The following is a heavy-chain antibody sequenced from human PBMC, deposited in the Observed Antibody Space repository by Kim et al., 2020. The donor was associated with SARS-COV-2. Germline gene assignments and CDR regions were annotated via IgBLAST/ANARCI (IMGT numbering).Heavy chain of an antibody. CDR1: GFTFSNYA. D-gene: IGHD3-22*01. Sequence: GGSLRLSCAASGFTFSNYAMTWVRQGPGKGLEWVSVVTGSGGGTYYADSVKGRFTISRDNSKSTLHLQMNGLRAEDTAIYYCAKIFTPENDGRGYTYYYDYGMDVWGQGATVTVSS. V-gene: IGHV3-23*01. CDR2: VTGSGGGT. CDR3: AKIFTPENDGRGYTYYYDYGMDV. J-gene: IGHJ6*02.